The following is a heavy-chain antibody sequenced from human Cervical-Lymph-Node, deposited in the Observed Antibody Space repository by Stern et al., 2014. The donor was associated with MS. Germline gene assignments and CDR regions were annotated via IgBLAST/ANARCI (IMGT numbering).Heavy chain of an antibody. Sequence: EVQLEESGAEVKKPGESLKISCKLSGYSFTIYYIAWVRQMPGKVLEWMGVSYPYDSDTTYSPPFQGQVAISADKSITTAYLQWSSLRASDTAMYYCARHVQGFDYWGQGTLVTVSS. J-gene: IGHJ4*02. CDR2: SYPYDSDT. CDR3: ARHVQGFDY. V-gene: IGHV5-51*01. CDR1: GYSFTIYY.